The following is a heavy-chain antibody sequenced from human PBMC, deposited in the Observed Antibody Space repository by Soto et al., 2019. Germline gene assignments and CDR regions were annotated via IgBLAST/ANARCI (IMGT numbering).Heavy chain of an antibody. CDR1: GGSISSYY. J-gene: IGHJ5*02. CDR2: IYYSGST. CDR3: ARKVDSSSWYWFDP. D-gene: IGHD6-13*01. Sequence: SETLSLTCTVSGGSISSYYWSWIRQPPGKGLEWIGYIYYSGSTNYNPSLKSRVTISVDTSKNQFSLKLRAVTAADTAVYYCARKVDSSSWYWFDPWGQGTLVTVSS. V-gene: IGHV4-59*01.